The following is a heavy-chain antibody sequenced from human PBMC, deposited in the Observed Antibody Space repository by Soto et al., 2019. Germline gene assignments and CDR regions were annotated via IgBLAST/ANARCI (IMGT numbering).Heavy chain of an antibody. D-gene: IGHD3-3*01. CDR1: GGTFSSYA. Sequence: SVKVSCKASGGTFSSYAISWVRQARGQGLEWMGGIIPIFGTANYAQKFQGRVTITADESTRTAYMELSSLRSDDTAVYYCARGGRYFANFGVVITAGGYFDCWGQGTLVTVSS. J-gene: IGHJ4*02. CDR2: IIPIFGTA. V-gene: IGHV1-69*13. CDR3: ARGGRYFANFGVVITAGGYFDC.